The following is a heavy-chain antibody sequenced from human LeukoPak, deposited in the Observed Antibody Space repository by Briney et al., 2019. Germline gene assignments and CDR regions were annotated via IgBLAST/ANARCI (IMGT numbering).Heavy chain of an antibody. J-gene: IGHJ4*02. CDR1: GFTFSSYG. CDR2: IQYDGSNK. Sequence: GGSLRLSCAASGFTFSSYGMHWVRQAPGKGLEWVAFIQYDGSNKYYADSVKGRFTISRDNSRNTLYLQMNSLRAEDTAVYYCAKDVYYYDSSAYSSLDYWGQGTLVTVSS. D-gene: IGHD3-22*01. V-gene: IGHV3-30*02. CDR3: AKDVYYYDSSAYSSLDY.